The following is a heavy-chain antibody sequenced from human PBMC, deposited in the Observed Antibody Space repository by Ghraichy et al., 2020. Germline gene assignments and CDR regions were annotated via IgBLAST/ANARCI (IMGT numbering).Heavy chain of an antibody. V-gene: IGHV1-8*01. CDR1: GYTFTSYD. D-gene: IGHD3-3*01. J-gene: IGHJ6*02. CDR3: ARAATDITFFGVGMDV. Sequence: ASVKVSCKDSGYTFTSYDINWVRQATGQGIEWMGWMNPNSGNTGYAQKFQGRVTMTRNTSISTAYMELSSLRSEDTAVDYCARAATDITFFGVGMDVWGQGTTVTVSS. CDR2: MNPNSGNT.